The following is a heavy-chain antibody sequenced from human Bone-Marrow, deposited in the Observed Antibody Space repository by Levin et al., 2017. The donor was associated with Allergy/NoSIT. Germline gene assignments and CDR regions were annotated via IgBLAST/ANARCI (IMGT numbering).Heavy chain of an antibody. Sequence: SPTLSLPCSVSGGSVRSLYCNWIRPTPEKGLEWIGYIYDSGNTNYNPSLTSRVTISVDTSKNQFSLKLTSVTAADTAVYYCATDHGRSVVLNWGQGTPVTVSS. CDR1: GGSVRSLY. CDR2: IYDSGNT. CDR3: ATDHGRSVVLN. J-gene: IGHJ4*02. V-gene: IGHV4-59*02. D-gene: IGHD2-21*01.